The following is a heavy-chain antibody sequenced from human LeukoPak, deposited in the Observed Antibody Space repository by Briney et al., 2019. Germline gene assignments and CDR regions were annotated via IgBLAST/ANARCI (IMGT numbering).Heavy chain of an antibody. CDR1: GFTFSRYN. J-gene: IGHJ3*02. D-gene: IGHD2-15*01. CDR3: ARDAWSCSGGTCRRDGFDI. CDR2: ISSTGSYI. Sequence: GGSLRLSCAASGFTFSRYNINWVRQAPGKGLEWVSSISSTGSYIYYADSVKGRFTISRDNAKNSLYLQMSSLRAEDTAMYYCARDAWSCSGGTCRRDGFDIWGRGTMVTVSS. V-gene: IGHV3-21*01.